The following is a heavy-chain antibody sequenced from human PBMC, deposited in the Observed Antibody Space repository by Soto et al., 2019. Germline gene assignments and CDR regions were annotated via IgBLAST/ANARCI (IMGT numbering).Heavy chain of an antibody. J-gene: IGHJ4*02. D-gene: IGHD2-21*01. CDR1: GFSFGDSY. CDR3: AKTIVAASGYYFDH. CDR2: ISGGSSYT. Sequence: QVHLVESGGGLVKPGGSLRLACAASGFSFGDSYMSWVRQAPGKGLEWLSYISGGSSYTNYADSVKGRFTISRDNAKRSLSLEMNSLRADDTAVYYCAKTIVAASGYYFDHWGQGNLVTVSS. V-gene: IGHV3-11*06.